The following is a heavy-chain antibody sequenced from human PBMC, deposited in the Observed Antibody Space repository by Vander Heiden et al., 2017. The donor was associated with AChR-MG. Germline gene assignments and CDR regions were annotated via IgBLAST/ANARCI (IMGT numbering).Heavy chain of an antibody. Sequence: QVHLVQSGADVKKPGSAVKVSCKASGGTFSRYAISGVRQATGQGLEWMGGIIPIVSTANYAQKFQGSVKITADKSTSTAYMELSSLRSEDTAVYYCVRGLEEVNIYYYYGMDVWGQGTTVAVSS. D-gene: IGHD1-1*01. CDR2: IIPIVSTA. J-gene: IGHJ6*02. CDR1: GGTFSRYA. CDR3: VRGLEEVNIYYYYGMDV. V-gene: IGHV1-69*06.